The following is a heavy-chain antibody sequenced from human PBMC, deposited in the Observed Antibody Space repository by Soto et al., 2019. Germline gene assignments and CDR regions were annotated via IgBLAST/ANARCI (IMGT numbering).Heavy chain of an antibody. J-gene: IGHJ6*02. CDR1: GYTFTSYG. CDR3: ARLYLGYSYYYYYGMYV. V-gene: IGHV1-18*04. CDR2: ISAYNGNT. D-gene: IGHD3-22*01. Sequence: ASVKVACKASGYTFTSYGISWVRQAPGQGLEWMGWISAYNGNTNYAQKLQGRVTMTTDTSTSTAYMELRSLRSDDTAVYYCARLYLGYSYYYYYGMYVWGQGTTVTVSS.